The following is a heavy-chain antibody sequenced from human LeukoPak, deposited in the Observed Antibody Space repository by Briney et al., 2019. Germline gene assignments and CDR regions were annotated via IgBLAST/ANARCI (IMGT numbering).Heavy chain of an antibody. CDR2: ISSSNSYI. Sequence: GGSLRLSCSASGFPFSSYSMNWVRQAPGKGLELVSSISSSNSYIYYADSVKGRFTISRDNAKNSLYLQMNCLRADDTAVYYCARDGTYYYDSSGYYGYYWGQGTLVTVSS. CDR1: GFPFSSYS. CDR3: ARDGTYYYDSSGYYGYY. J-gene: IGHJ4*02. V-gene: IGHV3-21*01. D-gene: IGHD3-22*01.